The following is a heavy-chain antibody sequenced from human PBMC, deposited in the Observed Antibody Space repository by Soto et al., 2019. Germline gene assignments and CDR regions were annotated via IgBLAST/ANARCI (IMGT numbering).Heavy chain of an antibody. D-gene: IGHD6-19*01. CDR2: IIPISGTA. V-gene: IGHV1-69*13. Sequence: ASVQVPCQHCLCSFRRWAIVVVRQAPGKGIEGTGGIIPISGTANYTQKLQGRVTITADESTSTAYMELSSLRSEDTAVYYCARGLLAVAAPPHAFDIWGQGTIVTVSS. CDR1: LCSFRRWA. J-gene: IGHJ3*02. CDR3: ARGLLAVAAPPHAFDI.